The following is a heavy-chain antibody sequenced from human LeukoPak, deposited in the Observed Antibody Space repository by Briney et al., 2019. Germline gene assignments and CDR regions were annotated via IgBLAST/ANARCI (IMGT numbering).Heavy chain of an antibody. CDR2: INPNSGGT. CDR3: ARGGDKFDY. J-gene: IGHJ4*02. Sequence: ASVKVSCTASGYTWTGYYMHRVRQAAGQGLEWMGRINPNSGGTNYAQKFQGKVTMTTDTSMSTAYMELRSLTSDDTAVYYCARGGDKFDYWGQGTLVTVSS. CDR1: GYTWTGYY. D-gene: IGHD3-16*01. V-gene: IGHV1-2*06.